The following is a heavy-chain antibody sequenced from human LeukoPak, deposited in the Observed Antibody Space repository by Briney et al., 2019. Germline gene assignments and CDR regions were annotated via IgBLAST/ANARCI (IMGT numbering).Heavy chain of an antibody. CDR3: ARGRVSVTGYYFAMDV. J-gene: IGHJ6*02. CDR1: GGSIRSSYYY. V-gene: IGHV4-39*02. Sequence: PSETLSLTCTVSGGSIRSSYYYWTCIRQSPGKGLEWIGEINHSGSTNYNPSLKSRVSISIDTSKNHLSLKLSSVTAADTAVYYCARGRVSVTGYYFAMDVWGQGTTVTVSS. CDR2: INHSGST. D-gene: IGHD2-21*02.